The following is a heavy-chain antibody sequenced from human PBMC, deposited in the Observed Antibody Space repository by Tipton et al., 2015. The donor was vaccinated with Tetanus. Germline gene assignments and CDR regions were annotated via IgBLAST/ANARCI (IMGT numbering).Heavy chain of an antibody. D-gene: IGHD2-15*01. CDR2: SWYDGTDK. V-gene: IGHV3-33*01. J-gene: IGHJ4*02. CDR1: GFIFSSYG. Sequence: LRLSCAASGFIFSSYGIHWVRQAPGKGLEWVAVSWYDGTDKYYADSVKGRFTISRDNSKNTLYLQMNSLRAEDTAVYYCAREADCSGGSCFSGDFDDWGQGTQVTVSS. CDR3: AREADCSGGSCFSGDFDD.